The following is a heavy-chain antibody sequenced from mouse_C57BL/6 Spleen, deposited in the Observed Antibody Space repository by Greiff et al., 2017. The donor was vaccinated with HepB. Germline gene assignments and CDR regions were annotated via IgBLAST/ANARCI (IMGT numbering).Heavy chain of an antibody. CDR3: ARGLRGGY. CDR1: GYTFTSYW. V-gene: IGHV1-55*01. CDR2: IYPGSGST. J-gene: IGHJ2*01. D-gene: IGHD1-1*01. Sequence: QVQLQQPGAELVKPGASVKMSCKASGYTFTSYWITWVKQRPGQGLEWLGDIYPGSGSTNYNEKFKSKATLTVDTPSSTAYMQLSSLTSEDSAVYYCARGLRGGYWGQGTTLTVSS.